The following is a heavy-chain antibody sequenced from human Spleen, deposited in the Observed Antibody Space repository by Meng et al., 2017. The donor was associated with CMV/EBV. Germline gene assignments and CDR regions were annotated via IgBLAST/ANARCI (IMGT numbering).Heavy chain of an antibody. D-gene: IGHD3-10*01. J-gene: IGHJ5*02. CDR2: INAGNGNT. CDR1: GYTFTSYA. V-gene: IGHV1-3*01. CDR3: ARDQGLLWFGELSGGNWFDP. Sequence: QVQLVQSGAEVKKPGASVKVSCKASGYTFTSYALHWVRQAPGQRLEWMGWINAGNGNTKSSQKFQGRLTISRDTSATTAYMDLSSLRSEDTAVYYCARDQGLLWFGELSGGNWFDPWGQGTLVTVSS.